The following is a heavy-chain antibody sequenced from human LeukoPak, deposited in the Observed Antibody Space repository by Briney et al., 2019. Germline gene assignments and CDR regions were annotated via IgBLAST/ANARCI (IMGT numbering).Heavy chain of an antibody. CDR1: GFTFSSHA. CDR3: ANVAVAFADAFDI. J-gene: IGHJ3*02. CDR2: ISGSGGST. D-gene: IGHD6-19*01. Sequence: GGSLRLSCAATGFTFSSHAISWVRQAPGKGLEWVSAISGSGGSTYYADSVKGRFTISIDNSKNTLYLQMNGLRAQDTAVYYCANVAVAFADAFDIWGQGTMVTVSS. V-gene: IGHV3-23*01.